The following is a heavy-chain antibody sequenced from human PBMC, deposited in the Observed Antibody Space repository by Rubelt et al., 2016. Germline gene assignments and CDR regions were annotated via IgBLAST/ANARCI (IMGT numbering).Heavy chain of an antibody. J-gene: IGHJ3*02. V-gene: IGHV4-31*03. Sequence: QVQLQESGPGLVKPSQTLSLTCTVSGGSISSGGYYWSWIRQHPGKGLEWIGYIYYSGSTYYNPSLKSRVTISVDTSKNQFSRKLRSVTAADTAGYYCARAEYSGYDSVAFDIWGQGTMVTVSS. CDR3: ARAEYSGYDSVAFDI. D-gene: IGHD5-12*01. CDR2: IYYSGST. CDR1: GGSISSGGYY.